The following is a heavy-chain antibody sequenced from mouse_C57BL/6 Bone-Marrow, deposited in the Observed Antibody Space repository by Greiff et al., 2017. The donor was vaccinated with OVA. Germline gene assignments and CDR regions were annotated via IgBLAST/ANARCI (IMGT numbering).Heavy chain of an antibody. D-gene: IGHD1-1*02. J-gene: IGHJ4*01. Sequence: VQLQQSGPELVKPGASVKISCKASGYSFTGYYMNWVKQSPEKSLEWIGEINPSTGGTTYNQKFKAKATLTVDKSSSTAYMQLKSLTSEDSAVYYCYILWGLYAMDYWGQGTSVTVSS. CDR1: GYSFTGYY. CDR2: INPSTGGT. V-gene: IGHV1-42*01. CDR3: YILWGLYAMDY.